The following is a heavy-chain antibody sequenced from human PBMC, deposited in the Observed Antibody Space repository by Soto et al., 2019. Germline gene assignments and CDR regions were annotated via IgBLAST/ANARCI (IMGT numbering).Heavy chain of an antibody. CDR3: ARATRDDAPTWYFDL. CDR2: IYYSGST. CDR1: GCSVSSYY. J-gene: IGHJ2*01. V-gene: IGHV4-59*08. D-gene: IGHD2-2*01. Sequence: SETLSLTCTVSGCSVSSYYWSWIRQPPGKGLEWIGYIYYSGSTNYNPSLKSRVTISVDTSKNQFSLKLSSVTAADTAVYYCARATRDDAPTWYFDLWGRGTLVTVSS.